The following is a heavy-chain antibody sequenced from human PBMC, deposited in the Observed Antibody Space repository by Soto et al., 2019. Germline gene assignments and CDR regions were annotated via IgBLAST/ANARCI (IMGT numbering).Heavy chain of an antibody. D-gene: IGHD6-6*01. J-gene: IGHJ6*02. CDR3: ARESSSPNYYYYGMDV. V-gene: IGHV1-69*01. CDR2: IIPLLNTP. CDR1: GGTFSSYA. Sequence: QVQLVQSGAEVKKPGSSVKVSCRASGGTFSSYAVSWVRQAPGQGLEWIGVIIPLLNTPKYVQKFQGRVTITADASATTAYMELSSLRSEDTAVYYCARESSSPNYYYYGMDVWGQGTTVTVSS.